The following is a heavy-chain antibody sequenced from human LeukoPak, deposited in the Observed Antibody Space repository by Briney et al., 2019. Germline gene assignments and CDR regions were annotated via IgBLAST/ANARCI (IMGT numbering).Heavy chain of an antibody. CDR2: IYYSGST. V-gene: IGHV4-39*01. D-gene: IGHD3-10*01. J-gene: IGHJ5*01. Sequence: GSLRLSCAASGFTFSSYGMSWVRQAPGKGLEWIGSIYYSGSTYYNPSLKSRVTISVDTSKNQFSLKLSSVTAADTAVYYCVRHQYYYGAGSYYVFDSWGQGTLVTVSS. CDR1: GFTFSSYG. CDR3: VRHQYYYGAGSYYVFDS.